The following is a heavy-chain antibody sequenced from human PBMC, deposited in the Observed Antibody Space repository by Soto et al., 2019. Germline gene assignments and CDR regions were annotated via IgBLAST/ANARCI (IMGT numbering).Heavy chain of an antibody. J-gene: IGHJ4*02. V-gene: IGHV3-9*01. D-gene: IGHD5-12*01. CDR3: AKDITGGYKDRNFDY. Sequence: EVQLVESGGGLVQPGRSLRLSCAASGFTFDDYAMHWVRQAPGKGLEWVSGISWNSGSIGYADSVKGRFTISRDNAKNSLYLQMDSLRAEDTALYYCAKDITGGYKDRNFDYWGQGTLVTVSS. CDR1: GFTFDDYA. CDR2: ISWNSGSI.